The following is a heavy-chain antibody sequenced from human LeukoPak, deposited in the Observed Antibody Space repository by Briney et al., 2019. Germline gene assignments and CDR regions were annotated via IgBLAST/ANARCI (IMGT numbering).Heavy chain of an antibody. CDR2: IYPGDSDT. CDR3: ASLMVPSSSGYGMDV. CDR1: GYSFTSYW. V-gene: IGHV5-51*01. Sequence: GESLKISCKGSGYSFTSYWIGWVRQMPGKGLEWMGIIYPGDSDTRYSPSFQGQVTISADKSISTAYLQWSSLKASDTAMYYRASLMVPSSSGYGMDVWGQGTTVTVSS. J-gene: IGHJ6*02. D-gene: IGHD6-13*01.